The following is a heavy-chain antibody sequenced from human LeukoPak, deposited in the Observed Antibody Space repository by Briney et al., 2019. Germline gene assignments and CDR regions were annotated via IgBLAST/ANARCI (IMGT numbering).Heavy chain of an antibody. V-gene: IGHV3-21*06. CDR3: AGGSGATGAGYSFSPDP. Sequence: GGSLRLSCAASGFTFSTYSMNWVRQAPGKGLEWVSSISSSSSYIYYADSVKGRFTISRDNAKNSLYLQMNSLRAEDTAVYYCAGGSGATGAGYSFSPDPWGQGNLVPVFS. J-gene: IGHJ5*02. CDR1: GFTFSTYS. D-gene: IGHD3-10*01. CDR2: ISSSSSYI.